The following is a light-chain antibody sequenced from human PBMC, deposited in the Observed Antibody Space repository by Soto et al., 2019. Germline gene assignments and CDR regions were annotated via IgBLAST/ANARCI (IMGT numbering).Light chain of an antibody. CDR3: QQYHNWPPKYT. CDR2: GAS. J-gene: IGKJ2*01. Sequence: EIVMTQSPGSLSVSPGDGATLSCRASQTVASNLAWYQQKPGQGPRLLIHGASTRAAGVPARFSGSGSGTDFTLTISSLQSEDFAVYYCQQYHNWPPKYTFGQGTKLQIK. V-gene: IGKV3-15*01. CDR1: QTVASN.